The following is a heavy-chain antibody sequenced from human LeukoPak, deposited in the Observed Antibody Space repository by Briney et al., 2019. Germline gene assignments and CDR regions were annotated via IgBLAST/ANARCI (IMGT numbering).Heavy chain of an antibody. Sequence: PGGSLRLSCAASGFTFSTYSMNWVRQPPGKGLEWVSIICGDGATTDYADSVKGRFTISRDNSRNTLYLQMNSLRVEDTAVYYCAKKNLAAAGPNYFDYWGQGTLVTVSS. CDR3: AKKNLAAAGPNYFDY. D-gene: IGHD6-13*01. V-gene: IGHV3-23*01. CDR2: ICGDGATT. J-gene: IGHJ4*02. CDR1: GFTFSTYS.